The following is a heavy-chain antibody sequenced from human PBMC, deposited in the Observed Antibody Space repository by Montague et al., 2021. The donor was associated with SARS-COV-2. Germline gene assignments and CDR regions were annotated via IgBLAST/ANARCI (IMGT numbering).Heavy chain of an antibody. CDR2: IYYSGST. CDR3: ARVSRITIFGVVGWFDP. CDR1: GGSISSYY. J-gene: IGHJ5*02. D-gene: IGHD3-3*01. Sequence: SQTLSLTYTASGGSISSYYWSWIRQPPGKGLEWIGYIYYSGSTNYNPSLKSRVTISVDTSKNQFSLKLSSVTAADTAVYYCARVSRITIFGVVGWFDPWGQGTLVTVSS. V-gene: IGHV4-59*01.